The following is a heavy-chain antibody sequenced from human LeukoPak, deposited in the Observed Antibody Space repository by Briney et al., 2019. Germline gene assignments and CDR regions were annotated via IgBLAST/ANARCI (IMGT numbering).Heavy chain of an antibody. CDR3: ARRRSGYDYAFDI. V-gene: IGHV5-10-1*01. D-gene: IGHD5-12*01. CDR2: IDPSGSYT. Sequence: GESLKISCKGSGYSFTSYWISWVRQMPGKGLEWMGRIDPSGSYTNYSPSSQGHVTTSADKSISTAYLQWSSLKASDTAMYYCARRRSGYDYAFDIWGQGTMVTVSS. CDR1: GYSFTSYW. J-gene: IGHJ3*02.